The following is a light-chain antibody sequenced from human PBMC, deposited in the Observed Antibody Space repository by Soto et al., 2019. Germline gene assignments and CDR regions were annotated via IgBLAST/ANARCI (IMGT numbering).Light chain of an antibody. Sequence: NFMLTQPHSVSESPGKTVTISCTGSSGSIASNYVQWYQQRPGSAPTTVIYEDNQRPSGVPDRFSGSIDSSSNSASLTISGLKTEDEADYYCQSYDSSKSHAVFGGGTQLTVL. CDR2: EDN. CDR1: SGSIASNY. V-gene: IGLV6-57*02. CDR3: QSYDSSKSHAV. J-gene: IGLJ7*01.